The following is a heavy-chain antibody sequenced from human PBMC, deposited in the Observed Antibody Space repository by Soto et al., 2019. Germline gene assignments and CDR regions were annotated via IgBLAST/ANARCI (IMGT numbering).Heavy chain of an antibody. CDR3: ARERGSHFDP. CDR1: GFTFSTYA. J-gene: IGHJ5*02. CDR2: VSYAGSNK. D-gene: IGHD3-16*01. V-gene: IGHV3-30-3*01. Sequence: QVQLVESGGGVVQPGRSLRLSCTASGFTFSTYAMHWVRQAPGKGREWVAVVSYAGSNKYYADSVKGRFTISRDNSKNTLYLQMNSMRNEDTAVYYCARERGSHFDPWGQGTLVTVSS.